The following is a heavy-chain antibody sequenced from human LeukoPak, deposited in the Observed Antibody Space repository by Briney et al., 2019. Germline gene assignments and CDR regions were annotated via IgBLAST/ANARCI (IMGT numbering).Heavy chain of an antibody. V-gene: IGHV3-23*01. CDR2: ITSTGGTT. J-gene: IGHJ3*02. Sequence: GGPLRLSCAASGFTFSNYAMSWVRQAPGKGLDWVSGITSTGGTTYYADSVQGRFTISRDNSRNMLYLQMNSLRAEDTAVYYCAKDGRNSPLMWGQGTVVSVSS. CDR1: GFTFSNYA. CDR3: AKDGRNSPLM. D-gene: IGHD2/OR15-2a*01.